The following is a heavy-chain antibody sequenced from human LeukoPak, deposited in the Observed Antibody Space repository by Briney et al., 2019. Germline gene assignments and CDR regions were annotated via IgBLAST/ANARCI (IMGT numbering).Heavy chain of an antibody. Sequence: GGSLRLSCAASGFTFSSYDMHWVRQATGKGLEWVSAIGTAGDTYYPGSVKGRFTISRENAKNSLYLQMSSLRAGDTAVYYCARGAAAGTTDYWGQGTLVTVSS. D-gene: IGHD6-13*01. CDR1: GFTFSSYD. J-gene: IGHJ4*02. CDR2: IGTAGDT. CDR3: ARGAAAGTTDY. V-gene: IGHV3-13*01.